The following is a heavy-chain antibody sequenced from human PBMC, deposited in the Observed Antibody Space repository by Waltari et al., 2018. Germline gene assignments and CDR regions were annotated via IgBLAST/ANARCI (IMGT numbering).Heavy chain of an antibody. CDR2: INPNSGGT. CDR3: ARAAYGGNSRKFDY. CDR1: GYTFTDYY. D-gene: IGHD2-21*02. V-gene: IGHV1-2*02. Sequence: QVQLVQSGAEVKKPGASVNVSCKASGYTFTDYYMHWVRQAPGQGLEWMGWINPNSGGTNYAQKFQGRVTMTRDTSISTAYMELSRLRSDDTAVYYCARAAYGGNSRKFDYWGQGTLVTVSS. J-gene: IGHJ4*02.